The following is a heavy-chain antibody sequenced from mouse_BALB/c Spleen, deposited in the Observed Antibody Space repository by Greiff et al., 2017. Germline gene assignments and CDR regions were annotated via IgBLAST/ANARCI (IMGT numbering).Heavy chain of an antibody. V-gene: IGHV1S56*01. D-gene: IGHD4-1*01. J-gene: IGHJ3*01. CDR3: ARDPGTNWFAY. CDR1: GYTFTSYY. Sequence: QEQLKESGPELVKPGASVKMSCKASGYTFTSYYIHWVKQRPGQGLEWIGWIYPGDGSTKYNEKFKGKTTLTADKSSSTAYMLLSSLTSEDSAIYFCARDPGTNWFAYWGQGTLVTVSA. CDR2: IYPGDGST.